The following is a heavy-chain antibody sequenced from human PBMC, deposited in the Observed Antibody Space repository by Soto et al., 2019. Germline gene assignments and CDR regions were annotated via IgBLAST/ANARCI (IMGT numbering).Heavy chain of an antibody. V-gene: IGHV3-23*01. J-gene: IGHJ4*02. CDR1: GFTFSGYA. CDR2: ISGSGINT. Sequence: EVQLLESGGGLVQPGGSLRLSCAVSGFTFSGYAMSWVRQAPGKGLEWVSGISGSGINTYYAASVKGRFTISRDNSKNTLYLQMSSLRAEDTAVYYCAKEPAATRSYFDFWGQVTLVTVSS. D-gene: IGHD6-13*01. CDR3: AKEPAATRSYFDF.